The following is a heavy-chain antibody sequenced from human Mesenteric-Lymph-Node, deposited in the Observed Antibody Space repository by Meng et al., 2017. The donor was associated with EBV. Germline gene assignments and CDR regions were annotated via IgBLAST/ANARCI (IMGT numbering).Heavy chain of an antibody. CDR1: ELTFSSSV. Sequence: EVMLLGLGGGLEHPGGSLRLSCASSELTFSSSVMSWVRQALGKGLEWVSEINVLGRTYYADSVKGRFTISRDNSKNTLFLQMNSLGVEDTAIYYCANSKNGYNYGARFDYWGLGTLVTVSS. D-gene: IGHD5-18*01. J-gene: IGHJ4*02. CDR3: ANSKNGYNYGARFDY. CDR2: INVLGRT. V-gene: IGHV3-23*01.